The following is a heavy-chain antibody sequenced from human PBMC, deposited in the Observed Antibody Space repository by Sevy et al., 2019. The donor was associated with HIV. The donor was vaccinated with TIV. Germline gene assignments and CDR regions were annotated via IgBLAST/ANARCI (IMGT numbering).Heavy chain of an antibody. V-gene: IGHV3-11*01. CDR2: ISSSGSTI. CDR1: GFTFSDYY. J-gene: IGHJ4*02. CDR3: ARVTSNVYFDY. Sequence: GGSLRLSCAASGFTFSDYYMSWIRQAPGKGLEWVSYISSSGSTIYYADSVKGRFTISRDNAKNSPYLQMNSLRAEDTAVYYCARVTSNVYFDYWGQGTLVTVSS.